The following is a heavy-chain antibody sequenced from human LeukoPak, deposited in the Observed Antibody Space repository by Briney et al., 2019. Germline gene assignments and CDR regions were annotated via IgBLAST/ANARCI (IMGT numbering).Heavy chain of an antibody. J-gene: IGHJ4*02. CDR3: TTGDYDILTGYLSFDY. Sequence: GGSLRLSCAASGFTFSNAWMSWVRQAPGKGLEWVGRIKSKTDGGITDYAAPVKGRFTISRDGSKNTLYLQMNSLKTEDTAVYYCTTGDYDILTGYLSFDYWGQGTLVTVSS. CDR1: GFTFSNAW. D-gene: IGHD3-9*01. CDR2: IKSKTDGGIT. V-gene: IGHV3-15*01.